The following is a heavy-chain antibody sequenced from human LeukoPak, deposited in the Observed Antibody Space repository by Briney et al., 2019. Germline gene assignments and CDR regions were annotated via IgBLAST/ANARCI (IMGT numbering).Heavy chain of an antibody. CDR1: GGSISSYY. J-gene: IGHJ4*02. D-gene: IGHD6-19*01. Sequence: SETLSLTCTVSGGSISSYYWSWIRQPPGKGLEWIGYIYYSGSTNYNPSLKSRVTISVDTSKNQFSLKLSSVTAADTAVYYCARGSLEADYWGQGTLVTVSS. CDR3: ARGSLEADY. V-gene: IGHV4-59*01. CDR2: IYYSGST.